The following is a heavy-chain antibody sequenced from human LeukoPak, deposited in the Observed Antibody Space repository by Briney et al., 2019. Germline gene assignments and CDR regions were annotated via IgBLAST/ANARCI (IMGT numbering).Heavy chain of an antibody. J-gene: IGHJ4*02. CDR1: GGSFSGYY. CDR3: ARANSYDSSGHYYEFGY. D-gene: IGHD3-22*01. V-gene: IGHV4-34*01. Sequence: PSETLSLTCAVYGGSFSGYYWSWIRQPPGKGLEWIGEINHSGSTNYNPSLKSRVTMSVDTSKNQFSLKLTSVTAADTAVYYCARANSYDSSGHYYEFGYWGQGTLVTVSS. CDR2: INHSGST.